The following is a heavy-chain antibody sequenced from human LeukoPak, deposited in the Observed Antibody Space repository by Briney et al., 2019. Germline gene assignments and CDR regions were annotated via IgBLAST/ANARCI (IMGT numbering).Heavy chain of an antibody. CDR1: GFTFSSYA. D-gene: IGHD3-22*01. CDR3: ARAVEDYDSSGYLYYFDY. CDR2: ISSSSSYI. V-gene: IGHV3-21*01. Sequence: GGSLRLSCAASGFTFSSYAMHWVRQAPGKGLEWVSSISSSSSYIYYADSVKGRFTISRDNAKNSLYLQMNSLRAEDTAVYYCARAVEDYDSSGYLYYFDYWGQGTLVTVSS. J-gene: IGHJ4*02.